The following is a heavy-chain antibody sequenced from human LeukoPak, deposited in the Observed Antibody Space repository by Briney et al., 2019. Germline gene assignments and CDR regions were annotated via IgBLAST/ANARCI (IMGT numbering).Heavy chain of an antibody. CDR3: ARLTVTDNTDY. CDR1: GFSFSSHW. V-gene: IGHV3-74*01. J-gene: IGHJ4*02. D-gene: IGHD4-17*01. CDR2: IKYDGSHT. Sequence: AGGSLRLSCAASGFSFSSHWMHWVRQAPGKGLVWISAIKYDGSHTAYADSVKGRFTISRDNAKNTLHLQMNSLRAEDTAVYYCARLTVTDNTDYWGQGTLVTVSS.